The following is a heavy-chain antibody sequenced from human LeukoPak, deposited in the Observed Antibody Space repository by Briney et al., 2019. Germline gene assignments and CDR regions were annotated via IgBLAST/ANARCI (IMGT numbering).Heavy chain of an antibody. J-gene: IGHJ4*02. CDR2: IYRDGNT. Sequence: GGSLRLSCAASGFIFSNYWMTWVRQTPGKGLEWVSFIYRDGNTNYADSVKGRFTISRDNSKNTLSLQMNSLRAEDTAVYYCACSGPYSNGGVMTDYWGQGTLVTVSS. CDR1: GFIFSNYW. CDR3: ACSGPYSNGGVMTDY. D-gene: IGHD6-19*01. V-gene: IGHV3-66*01.